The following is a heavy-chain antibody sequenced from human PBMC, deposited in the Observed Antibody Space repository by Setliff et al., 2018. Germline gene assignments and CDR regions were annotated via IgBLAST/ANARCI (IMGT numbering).Heavy chain of an antibody. CDR3: ARDYYYDSSGPGHWFDP. J-gene: IGHJ5*02. CDR2: MYYSVST. Sequence: PSETLSLTCSVSGGSISSSSYYWGWIRQPPGKGLEWIGSMYYSVSTYYNPSLKSRATISADTSKRQVSLNLNSVTAADTAVYYCARDYYYDSSGPGHWFDPWGQGTLVTVSS. D-gene: IGHD3-22*01. V-gene: IGHV4-39*02. CDR1: GGSISSSSYY.